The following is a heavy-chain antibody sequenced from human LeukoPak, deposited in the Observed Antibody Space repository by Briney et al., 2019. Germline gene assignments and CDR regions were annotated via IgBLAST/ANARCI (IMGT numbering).Heavy chain of an antibody. CDR1: GGPIIIGGSY. Sequence: SVTLSLTRTVSGGPIIIGGSYCTWIRQQPGKGLDCMGYLYYSGRTYYNPCPNSRLTITVETSKYQFFLSLSAVTAADSSGSYCARARYYYGSGSPREYYFDYWGQGTLVTVSS. V-gene: IGHV4-31*03. CDR2: LYYSGRT. J-gene: IGHJ4*02. CDR3: ARARYYYGSGSPREYYFDY. D-gene: IGHD3-10*01.